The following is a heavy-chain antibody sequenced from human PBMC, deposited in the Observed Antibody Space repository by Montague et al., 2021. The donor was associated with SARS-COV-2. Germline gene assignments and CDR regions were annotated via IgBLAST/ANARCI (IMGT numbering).Heavy chain of an antibody. CDR2: IDYSGXT. D-gene: IGHD2-2*01. J-gene: IGHJ5*02. V-gene: IGHV4-39*01. CDR3: AAQSSGGYCSSSSCYVWFDP. Sequence: SETLSLTCTVSGGSISSSSYYWGWIRQPPGKGLEWIGSIDYSGXTXYXXXXKGRVTISVDTSKKHFSLKLSSVTAADTAVYFCAAQSSGGYCSSSSCYVWFDPWGQGTLVTVSS. CDR1: GGSISSSSYY.